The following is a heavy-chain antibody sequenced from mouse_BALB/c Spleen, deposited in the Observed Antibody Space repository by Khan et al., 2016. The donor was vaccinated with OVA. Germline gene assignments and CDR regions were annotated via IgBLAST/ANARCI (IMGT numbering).Heavy chain of an antibody. V-gene: IGHV5-6*01. CDR1: GFTFSSYS. CDR2: ISSGGDYT. D-gene: IGHD4-1*01. J-gene: IGHJ3*01. Sequence: EVELVESEGDLVEPGGSLKLSCAASGFTFSSYSMSWVRQTPDKRLEWVATISSGGDYTYYPDIVKGRFTISRDNAKNTLYLQMSSLKSEDTAMYYCASHLTGSFAYWGQGTLVAVSA. CDR3: ASHLTGSFAY.